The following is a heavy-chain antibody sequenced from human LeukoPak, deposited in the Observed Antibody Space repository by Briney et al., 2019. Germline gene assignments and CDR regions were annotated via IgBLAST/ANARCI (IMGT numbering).Heavy chain of an antibody. V-gene: IGHV3-53*01. J-gene: IGHJ2*01. CDR1: GFTVSSNY. D-gene: IGHD4-11*01. Sequence: GGSLRLSCAASGFTVSSNYMSWVRQAPGKGLEWVSVIYSGGSTYYADSVKGRFTISRDNSKNTLYLQMNSLRAEDTAVYYCAKMILGRYSNYGYFDLWGRGTLVTVSS. CDR3: AKMILGRYSNYGYFDL. CDR2: IYSGGST.